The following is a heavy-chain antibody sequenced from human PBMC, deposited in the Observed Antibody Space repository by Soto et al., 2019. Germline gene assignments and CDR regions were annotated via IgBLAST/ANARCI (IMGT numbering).Heavy chain of an antibody. D-gene: IGHD6-19*01. Sequence: ASVKVSCKASGGTFSSYAISWVRQAPGQGLEWMGGIIPIFGTANYAQKFQGRVTITADESTSTAYMELSSLRSEDTAVYYCARVDSSGSGAFDIWGQGTMVTVSS. CDR2: IIPIFGTA. CDR1: GGTFSSYA. V-gene: IGHV1-69*13. CDR3: ARVDSSGSGAFDI. J-gene: IGHJ3*02.